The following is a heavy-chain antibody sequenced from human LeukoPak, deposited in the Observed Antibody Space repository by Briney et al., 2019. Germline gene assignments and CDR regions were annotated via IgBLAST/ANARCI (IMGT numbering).Heavy chain of an antibody. CDR1: LGSLSRYY. Sequence: SETPSLTCSVFLGSLSRYYWSWIREPPGKGLEWIGYTHYSGSTSYNPSLKSRVIISVDTSKNQLSLKLSSVTAADTAVYYCARDLDNSGWYVFDYWGQGNLVTVSS. CDR3: ARDLDNSGWYVFDY. V-gene: IGHV4-59*01. J-gene: IGHJ4*02. CDR2: THYSGST. D-gene: IGHD6-19*01.